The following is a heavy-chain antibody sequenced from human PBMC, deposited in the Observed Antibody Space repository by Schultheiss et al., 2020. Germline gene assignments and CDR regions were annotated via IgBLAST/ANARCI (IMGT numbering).Heavy chain of an antibody. Sequence: WGSLRLSCAASGFTFSSYAMHWVRQAPGKGLEWVAVISYDGSNKYYADSVKGRFTISRDNSKNTLYLQMNSLRAEDTAIYYCARDPEAGSSWYSALGYFDLWGQGTLVTVSS. CDR2: ISYDGSNK. D-gene: IGHD6-13*01. V-gene: IGHV3-30-3*01. J-gene: IGHJ4*02. CDR1: GFTFSSYA. CDR3: ARDPEAGSSWYSALGYFDL.